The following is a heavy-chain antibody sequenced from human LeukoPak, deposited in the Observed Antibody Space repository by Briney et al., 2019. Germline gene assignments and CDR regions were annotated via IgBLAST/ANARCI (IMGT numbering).Heavy chain of an antibody. J-gene: IGHJ4*02. V-gene: IGHV3-21*01. CDR2: ISSSSSYI. CDR3: ARDLAGGGYFDY. D-gene: IGHD6-19*01. CDR1: GFTFSSYS. Sequence: GGSLRLSCAASGFTFSSYSMNWVRQAPGKGLEWVSSISSSSSYIYYADSEKGRFTISRDNAKNSLYLQMNSLRAEDMAVYYCARDLAGGGYFDYWGQGTLVTVSS.